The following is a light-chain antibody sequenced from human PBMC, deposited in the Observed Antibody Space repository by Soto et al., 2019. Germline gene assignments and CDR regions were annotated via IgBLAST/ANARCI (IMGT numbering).Light chain of an antibody. V-gene: IGKV1-39*01. Sequence: DIQMTQSPSSLSASVGDRVIITCRASQSISSYLNWYQHKPGKAPKVLIYAASSLQSGVPSRFSGSGSGTDFTLTISSLQPDDFATYYCQQSYSTLYTFGQGTKLEIK. CDR2: AAS. CDR1: QSISSY. J-gene: IGKJ2*01. CDR3: QQSYSTLYT.